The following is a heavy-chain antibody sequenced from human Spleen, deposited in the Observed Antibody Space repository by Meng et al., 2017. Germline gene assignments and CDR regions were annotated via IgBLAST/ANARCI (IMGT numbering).Heavy chain of an antibody. CDR2: LSGGGFTT. V-gene: IGHV3-23*01. J-gene: IGHJ4*02. CDR1: GFSFSSYA. Sequence: GESLKISCAASGFSFSSYAMSWVRHAPGKGLEWVSALSGGGFTTYYADSVKGRFTISRDNPKNTLYLQMNTLRAEDRALYYCAKGVTYYYDSSGSYPTYFDYWGQGTLVTVSS. CDR3: AKGVTYYYDSSGSYPTYFDY. D-gene: IGHD3-22*01.